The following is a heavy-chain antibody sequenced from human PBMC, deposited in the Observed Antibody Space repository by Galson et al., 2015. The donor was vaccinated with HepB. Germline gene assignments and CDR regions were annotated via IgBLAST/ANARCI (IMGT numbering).Heavy chain of an antibody. Sequence: SLRLSCAASGFPFSTYSMNWVRQAPGKGLEWVSYISSSSSGIYYADSVKGRFTVSRDNVKNSLYLEMNSLRVEDTAVYYCAREAITKSDYWGQGTLVTVSS. J-gene: IGHJ4*02. CDR1: GFPFSTYS. D-gene: IGHD1-20*01. CDR3: AREAITKSDY. CDR2: ISSSSSGI. V-gene: IGHV3-48*01.